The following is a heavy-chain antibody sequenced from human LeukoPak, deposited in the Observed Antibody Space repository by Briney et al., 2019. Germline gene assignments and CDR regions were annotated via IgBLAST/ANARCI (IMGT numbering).Heavy chain of an antibody. D-gene: IGHD3-3*01. CDR1: GYTFKEYD. J-gene: IGHJ4*02. Sequence: GASVKVSCKASGYTFKEYDINWVRQAPGQGLEWMGWMNPNNGNTGYAPKFQRRVTMTRNTSISTAFMELTGLRSDDTAVYYCARGGWSGHSHFDYWGRGTLVTVSS. CDR2: MNPNNGNT. V-gene: IGHV1-8*01. CDR3: ARGGWSGHSHFDY.